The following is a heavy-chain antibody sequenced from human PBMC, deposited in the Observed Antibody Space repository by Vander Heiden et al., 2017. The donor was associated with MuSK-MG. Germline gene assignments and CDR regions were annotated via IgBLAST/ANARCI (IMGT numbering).Heavy chain of an antibody. CDR3: ARDGYSGYDKGPPEGGDWFDP. Sequence: QVQLQESGPGLVKPSETLSLTCTVSGGSISRYYWSWIRQPPGKGMEWIGYIYYSGSTNYNPSLKSRVTISVDTSKNQFSLKLSSVTAADTAVYYCARDGYSGYDKGPPEGGDWFDPWGQGTLVTVSS. CDR1: GGSISRYY. D-gene: IGHD5-12*01. J-gene: IGHJ5*02. V-gene: IGHV4-59*01. CDR2: IYYSGST.